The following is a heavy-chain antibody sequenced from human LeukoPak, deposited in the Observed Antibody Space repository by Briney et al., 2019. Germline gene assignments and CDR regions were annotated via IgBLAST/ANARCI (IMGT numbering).Heavy chain of an antibody. CDR1: GFTLSSDW. V-gene: IGHV3-7*01. J-gene: IGHJ4*02. D-gene: IGHD2-2*01. CDR3: ARGRYSSRSGGYYFDI. Sequence: GGSLRLSCVVSGFTLSSDWMSWVRQAPGKGLEWVANVKKDGIEKYYVESVKGRFTISRDNAKNSLYLQMNSLRAEDTAVYYCARGRYSSRSGGYYFDIWGQGTLVTVSS. CDR2: VKKDGIEK.